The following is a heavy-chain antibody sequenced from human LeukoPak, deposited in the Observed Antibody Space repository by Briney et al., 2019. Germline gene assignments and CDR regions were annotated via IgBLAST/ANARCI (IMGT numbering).Heavy chain of an antibody. CDR2: THYSGST. J-gene: IGHJ4*02. CDR1: GASISGYY. CDR3: AGRSGLFDY. V-gene: IGHV4-59*01. Sequence: SETLSLTCTVSGASISGYYCSWIRQPPGRGLEWIGYTHYSGSTNYNPSLRSRVTISVDTSRNQFFLKLSSVTAADTAVYYCAGRSGLFDYWGQGTLVTVSS. D-gene: IGHD2-15*01.